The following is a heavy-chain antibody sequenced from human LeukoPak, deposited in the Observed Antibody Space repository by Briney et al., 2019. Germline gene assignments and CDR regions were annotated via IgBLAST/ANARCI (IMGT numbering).Heavy chain of an antibody. V-gene: IGHV3-23*01. CDR3: AKDRVVVVVAASQFDY. Sequence: GGSLRLSCAASGFTFSSYAMSWVRQAPGKGLEWVSAISGSGGSTYYADSVKGRFTISRDNSKNTLYLQMNSLRAEDTAVYYCAKDRVVVVVAASQFDYWGQGTLVTVYS. CDR1: GFTFSSYA. CDR2: ISGSGGST. D-gene: IGHD2-15*01. J-gene: IGHJ4*02.